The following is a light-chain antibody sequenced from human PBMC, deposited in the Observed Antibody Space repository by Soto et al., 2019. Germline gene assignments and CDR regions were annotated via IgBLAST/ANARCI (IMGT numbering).Light chain of an antibody. CDR1: SSNIGAGYN. CDR2: DNN. J-gene: IGLJ3*02. CDR3: QSYDTSRSVWV. V-gene: IGLV1-40*01. Sequence: QSVLAQPPSVSGAPGQRVIISCTGSSSNIGAGYNVHWYHQLPGTAPKVLIYDNNNRPSGVPDRFSGSRSGTSASLAITGLQAEDEALYYCQSYDTSRSVWVFGGGTKLTVL.